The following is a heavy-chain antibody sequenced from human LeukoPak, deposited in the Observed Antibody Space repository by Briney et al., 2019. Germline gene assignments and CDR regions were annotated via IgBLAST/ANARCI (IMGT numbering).Heavy chain of an antibody. CDR2: ISAYNGNT. J-gene: IGHJ5*02. V-gene: IGHV1-18*01. CDR3: ASDPRIAAAGTRILDP. D-gene: IGHD6-13*01. CDR1: GYTFTSYG. Sequence: GASVKVSCKASGYTFTSYGISWVRQAPGQGPEWMGWISAYNGNTNYAQKLQGRVTMTTDTSTSTAYMELRSLRSDDTAVYYCASDPRIAAAGTRILDPWGQGTLVTVSS.